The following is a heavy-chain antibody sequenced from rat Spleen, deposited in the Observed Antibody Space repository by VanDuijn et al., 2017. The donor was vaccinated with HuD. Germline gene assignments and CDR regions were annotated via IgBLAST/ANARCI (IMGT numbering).Heavy chain of an antibody. Sequence: EVQLVESGGGLVQPGRSLKLSCAASGFTFSNYNMAWVRQAPKKGLEWVATIIYDESRTYYRDSVKGRFTISRDNAKSTLYLQMDSLRSEDTATYYCATGPRILRLDWFAYWGQGTLVTVSS. CDR3: ATGPRILRLDWFAY. CDR2: IIYDESRT. D-gene: IGHD1-6*01. J-gene: IGHJ3*01. CDR1: GFTFSNYN. V-gene: IGHV5S10*01.